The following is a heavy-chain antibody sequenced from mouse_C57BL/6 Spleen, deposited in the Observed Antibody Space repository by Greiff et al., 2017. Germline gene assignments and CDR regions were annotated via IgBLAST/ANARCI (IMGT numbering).Heavy chain of an antibody. D-gene: IGHD1-1*01. V-gene: IGHV5-17*01. CDR3: ARKENYGSSPFAY. CDR1: GFTFSDYG. J-gene: IGHJ3*01. Sequence: EVKVVESGGGLVKPGGSLKLSCAASGFTFSDYGMHWVRQAPEKGLEWVAYISSGSSTIYYADTVKGRFTISRDNAKNTLFLQMTSLRSEDTAMYYCARKENYGSSPFAYWGQGTLVTVSA. CDR2: ISSGSSTI.